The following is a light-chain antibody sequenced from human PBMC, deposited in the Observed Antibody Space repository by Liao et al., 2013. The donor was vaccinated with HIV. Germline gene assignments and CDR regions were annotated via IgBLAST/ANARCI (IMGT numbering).Light chain of an antibody. CDR2: SDS. Sequence: SYVLTQPPSVSVAPGETARIACGGYNIGSKNVCWYRQVPGQAPVLVFYSDSDRPSGIPERFSGSSSGNTATLTISTVEVGDEADYYCQLWDSRIDCPVIGGGTKLTVV. J-gene: IGLJ3*02. V-gene: IGLV3-21*04. CDR1: NIGSKN. CDR3: QLWDSRIDCPV.